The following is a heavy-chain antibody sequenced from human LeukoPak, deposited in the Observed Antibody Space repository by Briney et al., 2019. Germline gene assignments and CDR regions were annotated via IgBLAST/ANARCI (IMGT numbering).Heavy chain of an antibody. V-gene: IGHV4-34*01. D-gene: IGHD3-10*01. CDR3: ARGGGWLGELRGYFQH. J-gene: IGHJ1*01. CDR1: GGSFSGYY. CDR2: INHSGST. Sequence: SETLSLTCAVYGGSFSGYYWSWIRQPPGKGLEWIGEINHSGSTNYNPSLKSRVTISVDTSKNQFSLKLSSVTAADTAVYYCARGGGWLGELRGYFQHWGQGTLVTVSS.